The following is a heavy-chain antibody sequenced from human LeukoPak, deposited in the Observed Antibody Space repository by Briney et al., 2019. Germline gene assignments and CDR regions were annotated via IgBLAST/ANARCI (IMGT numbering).Heavy chain of an antibody. Sequence: SETLSLTCTVSGGSISSSSYYWGWIRQPPGKGLEWIGSIYYSGSTYYNPSLKSRVTISVDTSKNQFSLKLSSVTAADTAVYYCAKGSRVVPAAYCDSWGQGTLVTVSS. D-gene: IGHD2-2*01. J-gene: IGHJ4*02. CDR2: IYYSGST. CDR1: GGSISSSSYY. V-gene: IGHV4-39*07. CDR3: AKGSRVVPAAYCDS.